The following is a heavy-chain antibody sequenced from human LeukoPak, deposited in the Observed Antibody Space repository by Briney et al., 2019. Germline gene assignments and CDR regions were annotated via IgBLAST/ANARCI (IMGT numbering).Heavy chain of an antibody. Sequence: PSETLSLTCTVSGGSISSYYGSWIRHPPGKGLEWIGYIYYSGSTNYNPSLKSRVTISVDTSKNQFSLKLSSVTAADTAVYYCARHFSSGSYPDFDYWGQGTLVTVSS. V-gene: IGHV4-59*08. J-gene: IGHJ4*02. D-gene: IGHD1-26*01. CDR3: ARHFSSGSYPDFDY. CDR2: IYYSGST. CDR1: GGSISSYY.